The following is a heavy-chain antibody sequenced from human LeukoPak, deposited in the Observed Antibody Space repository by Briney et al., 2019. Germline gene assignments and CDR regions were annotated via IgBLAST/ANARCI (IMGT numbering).Heavy chain of an antibody. D-gene: IGHD2-21*01. CDR1: GFTFSSYS. CDR3: ARGVSNGAFDY. CDR2: ISSSSYI. Sequence: PGGSLRLSCAASGFTFSSYSMNWVRQAPGKGLEWVSSISSSSYIYYADSVKGRFTISRDNAKNSLYLQMNSLRAEDTAVYYCARGVSNGAFDYWGQGTLVTVSS. V-gene: IGHV3-21*01. J-gene: IGHJ4*02.